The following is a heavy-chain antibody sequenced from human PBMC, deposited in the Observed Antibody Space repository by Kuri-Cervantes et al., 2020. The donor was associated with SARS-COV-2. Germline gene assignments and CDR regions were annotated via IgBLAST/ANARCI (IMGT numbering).Heavy chain of an antibody. CDR3: ARLYDSSGAFDI. D-gene: IGHD3-22*01. V-gene: IGHV5-51*01. CDR2: IYPGDSDT. J-gene: IGHJ3*02. Sequence: GGSLRLSCKGSGYSFTSYWIGWVRQLPGKGLEWMGIIYPGDSDTRYSPSFQGQVTISADKSISTAYLQWSSLKASDTAMYYCARLYDSSGAFDIWRQGTMVTVSS. CDR1: GYSFTSYW.